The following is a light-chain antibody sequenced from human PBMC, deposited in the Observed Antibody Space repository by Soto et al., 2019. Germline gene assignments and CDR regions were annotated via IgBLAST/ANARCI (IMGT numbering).Light chain of an antibody. V-gene: IGKV3-15*01. CDR2: GAS. CDR1: HNIGRN. CDR3: QQFHNWPLT. Sequence: EIVMTQSPATLSVSPGERVTFSCRASHNIGRNLAWYQHKPGQAPSLLIYGASTGATGIPARFSGSGYGTEFTLTINSLQSEDIAVYYCQQFHNWPLTFGGGTKVEIK. J-gene: IGKJ4*01.